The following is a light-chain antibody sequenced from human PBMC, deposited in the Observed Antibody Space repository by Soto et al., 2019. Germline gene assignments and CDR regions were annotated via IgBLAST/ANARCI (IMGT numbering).Light chain of an antibody. Sequence: IQMTQSPSSLSASVGDRVTVTCRASQSISSYLNWYQQKPGKAPNLLIYAASNLQSGVPSRFSGSESGADVTLTISSLQPEDFAPYYCQQSYSTPATFGQGTKVEFK. CDR3: QQSYSTPAT. J-gene: IGKJ1*01. V-gene: IGKV1-39*01. CDR1: QSISSY. CDR2: AAS.